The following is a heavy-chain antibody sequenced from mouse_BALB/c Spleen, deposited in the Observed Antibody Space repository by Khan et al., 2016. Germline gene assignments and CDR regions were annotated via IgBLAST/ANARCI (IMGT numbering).Heavy chain of an antibody. CDR3: ARDLRGAMDY. Sequence: EVQLQASGPGLVKPSQSLSLTCSVTGYSITSGYYWNWIRQFPGNKLEWMGYISYDGSNNYNPSLKNRISITRDTSKNQFFLKLNSVTTEDTATYYCARDLRGAMDYWGQGTSVTVSS. V-gene: IGHV3-6*02. D-gene: IGHD3-2*02. CDR1: GYSITSGYY. CDR2: ISYDGSN. J-gene: IGHJ4*01.